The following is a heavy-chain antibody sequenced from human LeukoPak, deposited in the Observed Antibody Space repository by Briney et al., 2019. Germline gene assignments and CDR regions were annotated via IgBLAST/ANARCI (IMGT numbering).Heavy chain of an antibody. V-gene: IGHV3-7*03. J-gene: IGHJ4*02. D-gene: IGHD5-24*01. CDR1: GFNFNNYW. CDR2: IKDDGTET. Sequence: TGGSLRLSCAASGFNFNNYWMSWLRQAPGKGLEWVANIKDDGTETYYVDSVKGRFTISRDNAKNSLYLQMNSLRVEDTAVYYCAKEGRSLQTYWGQGTLVTVSS. CDR3: AKEGRSLQTY.